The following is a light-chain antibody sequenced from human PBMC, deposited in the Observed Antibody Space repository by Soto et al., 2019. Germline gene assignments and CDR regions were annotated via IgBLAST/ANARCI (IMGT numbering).Light chain of an antibody. CDR3: GSWDSRLSAYV. CDR2: DDD. V-gene: IGLV1-51*01. J-gene: IGLJ1*01. CDR1: SSNIGGNS. Sequence: QSVLTQPPSVSAAPGQKVTISCSGSSSNIGGNSVSWYQQLPGTAPKLLIYDDDKRPSGIPDRFSGSKSGTSATLGITGFQTGDEADYYCGSWDSRLSAYVFANRTKVTVX.